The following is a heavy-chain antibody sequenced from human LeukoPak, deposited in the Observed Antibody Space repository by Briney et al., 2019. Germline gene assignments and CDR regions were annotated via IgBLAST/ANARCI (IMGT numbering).Heavy chain of an antibody. D-gene: IGHD3-22*01. V-gene: IGHV3-23*01. CDR2: ISDSGGST. CDR1: GITLSNYG. J-gene: IGHJ4*02. Sequence: GGSLRLSCAVSGITLSNYGMSWVRQAPGKGLEWVAGISDSGGSTNYADSVKSRFTISRDNPKNTLYLQMNSLRAEDTAVYFCARRGVVIRVILVGFHKEAFYFDSWGQGALVTVSS. CDR3: ARRGVVIRVILVGFHKEAFYFDS.